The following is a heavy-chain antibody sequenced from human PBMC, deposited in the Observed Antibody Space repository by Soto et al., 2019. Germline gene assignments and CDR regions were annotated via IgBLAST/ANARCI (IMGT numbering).Heavy chain of an antibody. Sequence: SETLSLTCAVYGGSFSGYYWSWIRQPPGKGLEWIGEINHSGSTNYNPSLKSRVTITRDTSASTAYMELSSLRSEDTAVYYCARDPSRVYAMDYYYYYMAVWGKGTTVTVSS. CDR2: INHSGST. CDR3: ARDPSRVYAMDYYYYYMAV. J-gene: IGHJ6*03. D-gene: IGHD2-8*01. CDR1: GGSFSGYY. V-gene: IGHV4-34*01.